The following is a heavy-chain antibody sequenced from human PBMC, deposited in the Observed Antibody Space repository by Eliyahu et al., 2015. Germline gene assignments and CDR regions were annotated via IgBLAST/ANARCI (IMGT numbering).Heavy chain of an antibody. D-gene: IGHD3-22*01. Sequence: ESGGGLVKPGGSLRLSCAASRFSFSDYTMNWVRQAPGKGLEWVSAISSSSSHIFYADSVKGRFTISRDNAKNSLYLQMNNLRVEDTAVYYCVSGITMKIGLPDGFDIWGQGTMVTVSS. CDR3: VSGITMKIGLPDGFDI. CDR1: RFSFSDYT. J-gene: IGHJ3*02. CDR2: ISSSSSHI. V-gene: IGHV3-21*01.